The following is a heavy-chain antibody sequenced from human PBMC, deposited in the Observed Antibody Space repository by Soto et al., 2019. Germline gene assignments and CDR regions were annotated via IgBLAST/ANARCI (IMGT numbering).Heavy chain of an antibody. CDR2: IYHTGNA. J-gene: IGHJ6*02. CDR3: ARGLRFRGYYYYGMDV. D-gene: IGHD3-3*01. Sequence: SETLSLTCSVSGDSISNSRFYWAWIRQPPGEGLEWIGSIYHTGNAYYNPSLKSRVTISVDTSKNQFSLKLSSVTAADTAVHYCARGLRFRGYYYYGMDVWGQGTTVTVSS. V-gene: IGHV4-39*01. CDR1: GDSISNSRFY.